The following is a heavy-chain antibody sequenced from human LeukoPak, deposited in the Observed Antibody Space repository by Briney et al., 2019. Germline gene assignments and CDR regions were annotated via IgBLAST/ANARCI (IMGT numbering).Heavy chain of an antibody. CDR1: GFTFSSYA. Sequence: GGSLRLSCAASGFTFSSYAMHWVRQAPGKGLEWVAVISYDGSNKYYADSVKGRFTISRDNSKNTLYLQMNSLRAEDTAVYYCARESYSSNWYYGGWFDPWGQGTLVTVSS. V-gene: IGHV3-30*04. CDR2: ISYDGSNK. J-gene: IGHJ5*02. D-gene: IGHD6-13*01. CDR3: ARESYSSNWYYGGWFDP.